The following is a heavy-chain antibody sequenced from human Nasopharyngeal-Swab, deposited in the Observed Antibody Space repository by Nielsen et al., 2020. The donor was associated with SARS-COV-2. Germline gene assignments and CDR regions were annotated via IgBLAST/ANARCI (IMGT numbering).Heavy chain of an antibody. V-gene: IGHV4-31*02. J-gene: IGHJ6*03. CDR2: IYYSGST. Sequence: WIRQPPGKGLEWIGYIYYSGSTYYNPSLKSRVTISVDTSKNQFSLKLSSVTAADTAVYYCARVFWGYCSSTSCSNYYYYYYMDGWGKGTTVTVSS. D-gene: IGHD2-2*01. CDR3: ARVFWGYCSSTSCSNYYYYYYMDG.